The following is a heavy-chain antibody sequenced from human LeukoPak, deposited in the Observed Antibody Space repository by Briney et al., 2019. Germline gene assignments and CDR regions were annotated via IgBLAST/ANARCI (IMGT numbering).Heavy chain of an antibody. V-gene: IGHV4-59*01. CDR3: ARSSLVDTAMDDY. J-gene: IGHJ4*02. CDR1: GGSISSYY. CDR2: IYYSGST. Sequence: SETLSLTCTVSGGSISSYYWSWIRQPPGKGLEWIGYIYYSGSTNYNPSLKSRVTISVDTSKNQFSLKLSSVTAADTAVYYCARSSLVDTAMDDYWGRGTLVTVSS. D-gene: IGHD5-18*01.